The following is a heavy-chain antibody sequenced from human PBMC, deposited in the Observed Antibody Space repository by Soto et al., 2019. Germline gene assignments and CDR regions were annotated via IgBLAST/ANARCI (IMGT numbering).Heavy chain of an antibody. V-gene: IGHV3-33*01. CDR2: IWYDGSNK. CDR3: ARGGVTGTYFDY. J-gene: IGHJ4*02. Sequence: GGSLRLSCAASGFTFSSYGMHWVRQAPGKGLEWVAVIWYDGSNKYYADSVKGRFTISRDNSKNTLYLQMNSLRAEDTAVYYCARGGVTGTYFDYWGQGTLVTVSS. D-gene: IGHD1-20*01. CDR1: GFTFSSYG.